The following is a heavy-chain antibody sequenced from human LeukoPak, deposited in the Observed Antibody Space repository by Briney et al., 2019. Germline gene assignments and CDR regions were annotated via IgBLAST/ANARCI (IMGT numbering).Heavy chain of an antibody. D-gene: IGHD5-18*01. CDR2: INSDGSIT. CDR3: ARDAVDTANAV. Sequence: GGSLRLSCAASGFTFTTYWMHWVRQAPGKGPVWVSHINSDGSITSYADSVKGRFTISRDNAKNTLYLQMNSLRAEDTAVYYCARDAVDTANAVWGQGTTVTVSS. J-gene: IGHJ6*02. V-gene: IGHV3-74*01. CDR1: GFTFTTYW.